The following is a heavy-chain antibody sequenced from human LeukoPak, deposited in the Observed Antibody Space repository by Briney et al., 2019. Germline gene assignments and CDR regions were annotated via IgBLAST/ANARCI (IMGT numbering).Heavy chain of an antibody. Sequence: GRPLRLSYAASGFTFSSYAMHSVRQPPGKGLEWVAVISYDGSNKYYADSVKGRFTISRDNSKNTLYLQMNSLRAEDRSVDYCASDTLGQYYYDSSGYYYGGFDYWGQGTLVTVSS. J-gene: IGHJ4*02. D-gene: IGHD3-22*01. CDR3: ASDTLGQYYYDSSGYYYGGFDY. CDR1: GFTFSSYA. V-gene: IGHV3-30*01. CDR2: ISYDGSNK.